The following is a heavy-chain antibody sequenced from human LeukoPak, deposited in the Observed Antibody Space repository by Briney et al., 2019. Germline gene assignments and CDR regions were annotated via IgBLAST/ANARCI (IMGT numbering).Heavy chain of an antibody. Sequence: MTSETLSLTCTVSGGSISIYFYSWIRQSPGKGLEWIGYSNYGGSTNYNPSLKSRVTISVDRSKNQFSLKVKSVTAADTAVYYCAREGRSDRWSSNWFDPWGLGTLVTVSS. CDR1: GGSISIYF. D-gene: IGHD2-15*01. CDR3: AREGRSDRWSSNWFDP. J-gene: IGHJ5*02. CDR2: SNYGGST. V-gene: IGHV4-59*01.